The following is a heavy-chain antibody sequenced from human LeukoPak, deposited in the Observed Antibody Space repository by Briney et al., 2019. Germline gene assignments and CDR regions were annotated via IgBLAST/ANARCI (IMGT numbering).Heavy chain of an antibody. D-gene: IGHD6-13*01. V-gene: IGHV4-38-2*01. CDR2: IYHSGTT. Sequence: SETLSLTCAVSGYSISSGYYWDWIRQPPGKGLEWIGTIYHSGTTYYNPSLKSRVTISVDTSKNQFSLKLSSVTAADTAVYYCARMYSSSWCLNYWGQGTLVTVSS. CDR3: ARMYSSSWCLNY. J-gene: IGHJ4*02. CDR1: GYSISSGYY.